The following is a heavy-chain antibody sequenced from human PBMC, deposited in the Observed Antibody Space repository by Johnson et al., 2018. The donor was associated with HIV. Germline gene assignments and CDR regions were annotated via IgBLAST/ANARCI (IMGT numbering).Heavy chain of an antibody. CDR1: GFTFSSYA. Sequence: VHLVESGGGVVQPGRSLRLSCAASGFTFSSYAMHWVRQAPGKGLEWVSGINWNGGSTGYADSVKGRFTISRDNAKNSLYLQMNSLRAEDTALYYCARDRDLGRAFDIWGQGTMVTVSS. CDR2: INWNGGST. D-gene: IGHD1-26*01. V-gene: IGHV3-20*04. J-gene: IGHJ3*02. CDR3: ARDRDLGRAFDI.